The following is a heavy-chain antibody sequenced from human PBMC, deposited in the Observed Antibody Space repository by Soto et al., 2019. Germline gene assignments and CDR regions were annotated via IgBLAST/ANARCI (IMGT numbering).Heavy chain of an antibody. CDR3: AREGSGSLGTGYYYMDV. CDR2: IKQDGSEK. Sequence: GGSLRLSCAASGFTFSSYWMSWVRQAPGKGLEWVANIKQDGSEKYYVDSVKGRFTISRDNAKNSLYLQMNSLRAEDTAVYYCAREGSGSLGTGYYYMDVWGKGTMVTVSS. D-gene: IGHD3-10*01. CDR1: GFTFSSYW. J-gene: IGHJ6*03. V-gene: IGHV3-7*01.